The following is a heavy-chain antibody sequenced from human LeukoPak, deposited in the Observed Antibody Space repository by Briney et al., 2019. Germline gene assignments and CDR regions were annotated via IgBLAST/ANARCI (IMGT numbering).Heavy chain of an antibody. Sequence: GGSLRLSCEASGFTFSSYWMHWVRQAPGKGLVWVSRINSDGSSTSYADSVKGRFTISRDNAKNTLYLQMNSLRAEDTAVYYCARARRIAENWFDPWGQGTLVTVSS. CDR2: INSDGSST. CDR1: GFTFSSYW. D-gene: IGHD6-13*01. CDR3: ARARRIAENWFDP. J-gene: IGHJ5*02. V-gene: IGHV3-74*01.